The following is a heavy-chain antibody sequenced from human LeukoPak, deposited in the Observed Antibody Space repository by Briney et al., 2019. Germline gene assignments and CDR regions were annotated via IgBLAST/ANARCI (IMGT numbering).Heavy chain of an antibody. J-gene: IGHJ4*02. CDR1: GFTFSSYA. V-gene: IGHV3-30*04. Sequence: GGSLRLSCAASGFTFSSYAMHWVRQAPGKGLEWVAVRSYDGSNKYYADSVKGRFTISRDNSKNTLYLQMNSLRAEDAAVYYCAKIYDILTGPGGPFDYWGQGTLVTVSS. CDR2: RSYDGSNK. D-gene: IGHD3-9*01. CDR3: AKIYDILTGPGGPFDY.